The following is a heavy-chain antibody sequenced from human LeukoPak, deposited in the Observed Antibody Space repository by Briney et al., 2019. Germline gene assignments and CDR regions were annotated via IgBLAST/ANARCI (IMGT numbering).Heavy chain of an antibody. D-gene: IGHD3-22*01. CDR2: ISSSGSTI. V-gene: IGHV3-48*03. CDR1: GFTFSSYE. CDR3: ARDHPPDSSGYLASIDY. Sequence: GGSLRLSCAASGFTFSSYEMNWVRQAPGKGLEWVSYISSSGSTIYYADSVKGRFTISRDNAKNSLYLQMNSLRAEDTAVYYCARDHPPDSSGYLASIDYWGQGTLVTVSS. J-gene: IGHJ4*02.